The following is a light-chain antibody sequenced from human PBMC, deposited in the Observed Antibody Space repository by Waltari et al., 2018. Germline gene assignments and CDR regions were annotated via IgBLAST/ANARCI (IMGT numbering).Light chain of an antibody. Sequence: DIQMTQSPSSVSASVGDTVTITCRASQDISNQLTWYQQKPVKAPKFLIYDASTLESGVPSRFSGSGSVTDFTLTVRSLQPEDFATYYCQETNTFPITFGQGTRLEIK. J-gene: IGKJ5*01. CDR1: QDISNQ. V-gene: IGKV1D-12*01. CDR2: DAS. CDR3: QETNTFPIT.